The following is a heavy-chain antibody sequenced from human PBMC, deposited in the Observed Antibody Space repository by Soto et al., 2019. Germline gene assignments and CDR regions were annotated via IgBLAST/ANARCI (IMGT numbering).Heavy chain of an antibody. V-gene: IGHV3-23*01. CDR1: GFTFSSYA. J-gene: IGHJ4*02. D-gene: IGHD1-26*01. CDR2: ISGSGGST. CDR3: AKGKWELPYFDY. Sequence: GGSLRLSCAASGFTFSSYAMSWVRQAPGKGLEWVSAISGSGGSTYYADSVKGRFTISRDNSKNTLYLQMNSLRAEDTYVYYCAKGKWELPYFDYWGQGTLVTVSS.